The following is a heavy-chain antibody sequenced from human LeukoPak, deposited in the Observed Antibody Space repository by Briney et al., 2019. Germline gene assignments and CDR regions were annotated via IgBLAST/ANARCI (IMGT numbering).Heavy chain of an antibody. V-gene: IGHV3-73*01. Sequence: GGSLRLSCAASGFTFSGSSMHWVRQASGKGLEWVGRIRSKAHSYATAYAASVKGRFTISRDDSKNTAYLQMNSLKSNDTAVYYCTRPPRNDYNDAFDICGQGTMVTVSS. J-gene: IGHJ3*02. CDR1: GFTFSGSS. CDR2: IRSKAHSYAT. CDR3: TRPPRNDYNDAFDI. D-gene: IGHD5-24*01.